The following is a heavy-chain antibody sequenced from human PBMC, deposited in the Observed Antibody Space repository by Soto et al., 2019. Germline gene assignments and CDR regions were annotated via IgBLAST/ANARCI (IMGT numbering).Heavy chain of an antibody. CDR1: GGSFSGYY. J-gene: IGHJ4*02. D-gene: IGHD6-19*01. Sequence: SETLSLTCAVYGGSFSGYYWTWIRQPPGTGLEWIGEINHSGSTNYNPSLKSRVTISVDTSKNQFSLKLSSVTAADTAVYYCARGYSSGWTSFDYWGQGTLVTVSS. CDR2: INHSGST. V-gene: IGHV4-34*01. CDR3: ARGYSSGWTSFDY.